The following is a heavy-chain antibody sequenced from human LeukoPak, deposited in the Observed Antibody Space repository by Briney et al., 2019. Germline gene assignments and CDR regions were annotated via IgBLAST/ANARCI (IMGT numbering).Heavy chain of an antibody. CDR1: GFTFSSYS. CDR2: ISSSSSYI. Sequence: GGSLRLSCAASGFTFSSYSMNWVRQAPGKGLEWVSSISSSSSYIYYADSVKGRFTISRDNAKNSLYLQMNSLRAEDTAVYYCARSAGAAAFFDYWGQGTLVTVSS. V-gene: IGHV3-21*01. CDR3: ARSAGAAAFFDY. J-gene: IGHJ4*02. D-gene: IGHD6-13*01.